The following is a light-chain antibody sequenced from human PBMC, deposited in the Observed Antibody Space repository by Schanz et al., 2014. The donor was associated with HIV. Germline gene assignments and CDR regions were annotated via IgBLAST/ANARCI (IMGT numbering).Light chain of an antibody. CDR1: QDINRN. CDR3: QQYGSSPLFT. CDR2: ETS. V-gene: IGKV3-15*01. J-gene: IGKJ3*01. Sequence: IVLTQSPGTLSVSPGEGATLSCRASQDINRNLAWYLQKPGQAPKLLIYETSTRATGVPARFSGSRSGTEFSLTINSLQSEDFAVYYCQQYGSSPLFTFGPGTKVDIE.